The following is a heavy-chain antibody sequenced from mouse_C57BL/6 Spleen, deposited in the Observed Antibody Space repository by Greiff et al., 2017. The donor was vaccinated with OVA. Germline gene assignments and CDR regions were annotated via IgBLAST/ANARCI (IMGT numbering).Heavy chain of an antibody. CDR2: SRNKANDYTT. Sequence: EVKVVESGGGLVQSGRSLRLSCATSGFTFSDFYMEWVRQAPGKGLEWIAASRNKANDYTTEYSASVKGRFIVSRDTSQSILYLQMNALRAEDTAIYYCARGSGYAMDYWGQGTSVTVSS. CDR1: GFTFSDFY. CDR3: ARGSGYAMDY. J-gene: IGHJ4*01. V-gene: IGHV7-1*01.